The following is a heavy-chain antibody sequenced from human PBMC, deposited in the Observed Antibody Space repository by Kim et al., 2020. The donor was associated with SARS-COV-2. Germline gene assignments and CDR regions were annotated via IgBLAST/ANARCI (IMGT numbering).Heavy chain of an antibody. CDR3: VGNRYDLLTGYPDLGSMDV. V-gene: IGHV4-61*01. J-gene: IGHJ6*02. D-gene: IGHD3-9*01. CDR1: GGSVSSGTYF. CDR2: IYYSGST. Sequence: SETLSLTCTVSGGSVSSGTYFWSWIRQPPGKGLEWIGYIYYSGSTNYNPSLKSRVTISVDTSKNQFSLKLSSVTAADSAVYYCVGNRYDLLTGYPDLGSMDVWGQGTTVTVSS.